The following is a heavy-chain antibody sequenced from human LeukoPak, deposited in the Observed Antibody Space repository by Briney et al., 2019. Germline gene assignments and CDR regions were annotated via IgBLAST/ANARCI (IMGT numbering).Heavy chain of an antibody. V-gene: IGHV4-59*01. D-gene: IGHD6-19*01. J-gene: IGHJ6*03. Sequence: SETLSLTCTVSGGSISSYYWSWIRQPPGKGLEWIGYIYYSGSTNYNPSLKSRVTISVDTSKNQFSLKLSSVTAADTAVYYCARALYSSGWYDYYYYYYMDVWGKGTTVTISS. CDR1: GGSISSYY. CDR3: ARALYSSGWYDYYYYYYMDV. CDR2: IYYSGST.